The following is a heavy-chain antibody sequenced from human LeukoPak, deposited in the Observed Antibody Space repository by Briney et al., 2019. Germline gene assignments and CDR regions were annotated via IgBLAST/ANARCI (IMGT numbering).Heavy chain of an antibody. V-gene: IGHV4-39*07. CDR3: AMFFGPNVFDI. J-gene: IGHJ3*02. D-gene: IGHD3-3*01. CDR1: GGSISSSTYY. Sequence: SETLSLTCIVSGGSISSSTYYWGWIRQPPGKGLEWIGNIYYDGNTYYNPSLKSRVTISADTSKNQFSLKLNSVTAADTAVYFCAMFFGPNVFDIWGRGTMVSVSS. CDR2: IYYDGNT.